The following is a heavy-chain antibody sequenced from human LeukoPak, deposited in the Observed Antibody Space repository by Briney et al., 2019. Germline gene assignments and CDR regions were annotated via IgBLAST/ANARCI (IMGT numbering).Heavy chain of an antibody. Sequence: GESLRLSYAASGFTFNTYWMTWARQAPGKGLEWLAYIKPDGSDKYYLDSVKGRFTVSRDSAKNSLYLQMNSLRGEDTAVYYCARHLDWAFDYWGQGTLVTVSS. V-gene: IGHV3-7*01. CDR3: ARHLDWAFDY. D-gene: IGHD2-21*01. J-gene: IGHJ4*02. CDR1: GFTFNTYW. CDR2: IKPDGSDK.